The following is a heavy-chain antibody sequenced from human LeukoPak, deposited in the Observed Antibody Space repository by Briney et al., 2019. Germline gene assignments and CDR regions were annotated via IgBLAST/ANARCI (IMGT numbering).Heavy chain of an antibody. J-gene: IGHJ4*02. V-gene: IGHV3-7*01. Sequence: GGSLRLSCAASGFTFSSYWMSWVRQAPGKGLEWVANIKQDGSEKYYVDSVKGRFTISRDNAKNSLYLQMNSLRAEDTAVYYCARDLKIGPEYYFDYWGQGTLVTVSS. CDR3: ARDLKIGPEYYFDY. CDR2: IKQDGSEK. CDR1: GFTFSSYW. D-gene: IGHD2-21*01.